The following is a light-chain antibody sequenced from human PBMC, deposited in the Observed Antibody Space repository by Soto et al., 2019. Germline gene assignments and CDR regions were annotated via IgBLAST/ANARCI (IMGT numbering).Light chain of an antibody. J-gene: IGKJ4*01. V-gene: IGKV3-15*01. CDR3: QHYNNWPLT. CDR2: GAS. CDR1: QSVSGN. Sequence: EIVMTQSPATLSVSPGERATLSCRASQSVSGNLAWYQQKPGQAPRLLIYGASTRATGIPARFSGSGSGTEFTLTISSLQAEDFAVYFCQHYNNWPLTFGGGTKVEIK.